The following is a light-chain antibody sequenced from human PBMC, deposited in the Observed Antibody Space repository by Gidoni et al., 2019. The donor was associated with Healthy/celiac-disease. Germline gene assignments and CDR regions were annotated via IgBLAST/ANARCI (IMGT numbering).Light chain of an antibody. Sequence: EIVLPQSPATLSLSPGERATLSCSASQSVSSYLAWYQQKPGQAPTLLIYDAANRANGIPARFSGSGSGRDFSLTISSREHEDYAVYYCQQRSNWPSITFGQGTRLEIK. CDR1: QSVSSY. J-gene: IGKJ5*01. V-gene: IGKV3-11*02. CDR3: QQRSNWPSIT. CDR2: DAA.